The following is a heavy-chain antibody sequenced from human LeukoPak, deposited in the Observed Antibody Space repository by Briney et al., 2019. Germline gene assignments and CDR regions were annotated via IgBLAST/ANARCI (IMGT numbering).Heavy chain of an antibody. CDR3: ARDFSAAFDI. CDR2: IYYSGTT. J-gene: IGHJ3*02. Sequence: PSETLSLTCTVSGDSISTFYWNWIRQPPGKGLEWIGHIYYSGTTNYNPSLKSRVTISVDTATNQFSLKLRSVTAADTAVYYCARDFSAAFDIWGQGTMVTVSS. D-gene: IGHD2/OR15-2a*01. V-gene: IGHV4-59*01. CDR1: GDSISTFY.